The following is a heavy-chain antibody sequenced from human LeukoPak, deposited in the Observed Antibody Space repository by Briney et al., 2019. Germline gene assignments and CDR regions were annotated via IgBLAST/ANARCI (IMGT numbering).Heavy chain of an antibody. CDR1: GGTFSIYA. CDR2: IIPIFGTA. Sequence: SVKVSCKASGGTFSIYAISWVRQAPGQGLEWMGGIIPIFGTANYAQKFQGRVTITADESTSTAYMELSSLRSEDTAVYYCAGGNYGSGSYYNYYYYGMDVWGKGTTVTVSS. J-gene: IGHJ6*04. CDR3: AGGNYGSGSYYNYYYYGMDV. V-gene: IGHV1-69*13. D-gene: IGHD3-10*01.